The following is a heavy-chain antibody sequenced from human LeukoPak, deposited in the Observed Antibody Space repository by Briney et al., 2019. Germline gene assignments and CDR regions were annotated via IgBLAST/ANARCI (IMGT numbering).Heavy chain of an antibody. CDR2: INSDGSST. J-gene: IGHJ4*02. Sequence: PGGSLRLSCAASGFTFSSYWMHWVRQAPGKGLVWVSRINSDGSSTSYADSVKGRFTISRDNAKNTLYLQMNSLRAEDTAVYYCAKPDYYDSRDFDYWGQGTLVTVSS. V-gene: IGHV3-74*01. D-gene: IGHD3-22*01. CDR3: AKPDYYDSRDFDY. CDR1: GFTFSSYW.